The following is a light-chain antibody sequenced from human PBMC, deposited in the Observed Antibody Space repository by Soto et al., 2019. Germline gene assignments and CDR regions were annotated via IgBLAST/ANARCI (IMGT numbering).Light chain of an antibody. J-gene: IGKJ4*01. V-gene: IGKV3-11*01. CDR1: QNIGNY. CDR3: QQRSAWPLT. CDR2: DAS. Sequence: EIVLTQSPATLSLSPGERATLSCRASQNIGNYLTWFQQKPGQAPRLLIYDASNRATGVPARFSGSGSGTDFALTISSLEPEDIAVYYCQQRSAWPLTFGGGTKVEIK.